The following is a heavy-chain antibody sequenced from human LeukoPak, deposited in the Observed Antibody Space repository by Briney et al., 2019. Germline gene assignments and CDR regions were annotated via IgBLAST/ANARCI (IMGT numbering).Heavy chain of an antibody. CDR3: AKDLRYSSPLYYFDY. V-gene: IGHV4-39*07. CDR2: IYYSGST. J-gene: IGHJ4*02. CDR1: GGSISSSSYY. Sequence: PSETLSLTCTVSGGSISSSSYYWGWIRQPPGKGLEWIGSIYYSGSTYYNPSLKSRVTISVDTSKNQFSLKLSSVTAADTAVYYCAKDLRYSSPLYYFDYWGQGTLVTVSS. D-gene: IGHD6-13*01.